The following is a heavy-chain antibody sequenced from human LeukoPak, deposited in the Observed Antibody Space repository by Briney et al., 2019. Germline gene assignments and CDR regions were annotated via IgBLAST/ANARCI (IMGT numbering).Heavy chain of an antibody. CDR3: AELGITMIGGV. Sequence: GGSLRLSCVASGFTFSDYYMTWVRQPPGKGLEWVANIKQDGSEKYYVDSVKGRFTISRDNAKNSLYLQMNSLRAEDTAVYYCAELGITMIGGVWGKGTTVTISS. CDR2: IKQDGSEK. D-gene: IGHD3-10*02. V-gene: IGHV3-7*01. J-gene: IGHJ6*04. CDR1: GFTFSDYY.